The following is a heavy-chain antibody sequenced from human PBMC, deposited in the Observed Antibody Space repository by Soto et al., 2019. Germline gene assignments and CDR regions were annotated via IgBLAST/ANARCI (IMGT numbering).Heavy chain of an antibody. CDR3: ARDKGADYDILTGYFIEAFDI. CDR2: IIPILGIA. V-gene: IGHV1-69*04. Sequence: GASVKVSCKASGGTFSSYTISWVRQAPGQGLEWMGRIIPILGIANYAQKLQGRVTITADKSTSTAYMELSSLRSEDTAVYYCARDKGADYDILTGYFIEAFDIWGQGTMVT. J-gene: IGHJ3*02. D-gene: IGHD3-9*01. CDR1: GGTFSSYT.